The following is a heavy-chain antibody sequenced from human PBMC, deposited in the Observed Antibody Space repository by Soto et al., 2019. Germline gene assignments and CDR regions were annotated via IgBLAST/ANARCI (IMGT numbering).Heavy chain of an antibody. CDR1: GYTFTGYY. CDR2: INPNCGGT. J-gene: IGHJ1*01. Sequence: QVQLVQSGAEVKKPGASVKVSCKASGYTFTGYYMYWVRQAPGQGLEWMGWINPNCGGTNYAQKLQCWVTMTSDESISPAYMDLSRLRSDDTAVCYRASGVGVISPDRWGQITLVTVSS. D-gene: IGHD3-10*01. V-gene: IGHV1-2*04. CDR3: ASGVGVISPDR.